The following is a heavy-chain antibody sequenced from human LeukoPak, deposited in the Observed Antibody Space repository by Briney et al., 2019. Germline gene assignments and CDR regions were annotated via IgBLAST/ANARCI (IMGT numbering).Heavy chain of an antibody. Sequence: SIYYSGSTYYNPSLKSRVPISVDTSKNQFSLKLSSVTAADTAVYYCARVFGFLEWLSHFDYWGQGTLVTVSS. J-gene: IGHJ4*02. CDR2: IYYSGST. CDR3: ARVFGFLEWLSHFDY. D-gene: IGHD3-3*01. V-gene: IGHV4-39*01.